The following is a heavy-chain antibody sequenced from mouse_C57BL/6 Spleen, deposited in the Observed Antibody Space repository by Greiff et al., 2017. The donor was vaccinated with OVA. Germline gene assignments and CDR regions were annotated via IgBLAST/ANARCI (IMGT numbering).Heavy chain of an antibody. J-gene: IGHJ3*01. V-gene: IGHV5-17*01. CDR2: ISSGSSTI. D-gene: IGHD1-1*01. CDR1: GFTFSDYG. CDR3: AKSTVPAWFAY. Sequence: EVQLVESGGGLVKPGGSLKLSCAASGFTFSDYGMHWVRQAPEQGLEWVAYISSGSSTIYYADTVKGRFTISRDNAKNTLFLQMTSLRSEDTAMYYCAKSTVPAWFAYWGQGTLVTVSA.